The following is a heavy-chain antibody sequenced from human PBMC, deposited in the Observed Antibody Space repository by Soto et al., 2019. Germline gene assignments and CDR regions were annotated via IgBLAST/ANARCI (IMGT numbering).Heavy chain of an antibody. CDR3: ARQIYDSDTGPHFQYYFDS. J-gene: IGHJ4*02. V-gene: IGHV5-10-1*01. Sequence: GESLKISCQGSGYRFTSSWIGWVRQMPGKGLEWLGNVYPSDSQTYYSPSFRGHVTISATKSITTVFLQWSSLRASDTAMYYCARQIYDSDTGPHFQYYFDSWGQGTQVTVSS. CDR2: VYPSDSQT. CDR1: GYRFTSSW. D-gene: IGHD3-22*01.